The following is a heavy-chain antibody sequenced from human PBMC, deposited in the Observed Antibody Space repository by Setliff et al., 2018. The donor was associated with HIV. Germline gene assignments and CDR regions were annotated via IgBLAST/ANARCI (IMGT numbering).Heavy chain of an antibody. CDR2: IHPSGGST. V-gene: IGHV1-46*01. CDR1: GYTFTSYY. D-gene: IGHD2-15*01. J-gene: IGHJ5*02. CDR3: ARVRYCSGGSCYRGEYWFDP. Sequence: ASVKVSCKASGYTFTSYYIHWVRQAPGQGLEWMGVIHPSGGSTSYAQSFQDRVTMTRDTSTSTVYMELSSLRSEDTAVYYCARVRYCSGGSCYRGEYWFDPWGQGTRVTVSS.